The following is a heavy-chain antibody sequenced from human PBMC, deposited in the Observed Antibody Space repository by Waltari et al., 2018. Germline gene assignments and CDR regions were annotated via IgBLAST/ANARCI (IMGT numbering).Heavy chain of an antibody. V-gene: IGHV3-74*01. CDR2: IKGDGSSP. CDR1: GFTLPSYW. J-gene: IGHJ4*02. CDR3: ARDHTYRIDY. Sequence: EVQLVESGGGLVQPGGSLRLSCAASGFTLPSYWMHWVLHAPGQGPGGVSRIKGDGSSPTYVDSVKGRFTISTDSAQNTMYLQMNSLRVDDTAVYYCARDHTYRIDYWGQGTPVTVSS.